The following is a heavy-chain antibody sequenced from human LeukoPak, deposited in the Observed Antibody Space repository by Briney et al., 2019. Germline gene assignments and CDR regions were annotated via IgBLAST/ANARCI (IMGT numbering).Heavy chain of an antibody. V-gene: IGHV3-21*01. J-gene: IGHJ4*02. Sequence: GRSLRLSCAASGFTFSSYSMNWVRQAPGKGLEWVSSISSSSSYIYYADSVKGRFTISRDNAKNSLYLQMNSLRAEDTAVYYCARDLVFTGSGSYAYWGQGTLVTVSS. CDR1: GFTFSSYS. CDR2: ISSSSSYI. CDR3: ARDLVFTGSGSYAY. D-gene: IGHD3-10*01.